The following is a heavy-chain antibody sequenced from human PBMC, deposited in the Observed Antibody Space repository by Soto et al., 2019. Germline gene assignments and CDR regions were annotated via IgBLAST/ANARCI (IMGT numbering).Heavy chain of an antibody. CDR3: AKVFRSRLVTEQVGYFDY. D-gene: IGHD3-16*01. V-gene: IGHV3-23*01. CDR2: ISGSGGST. Sequence: EVQLLESGGGLVQPGGSLRLSCAASGFTFSSYAMSWVRQAPGKGLEWVSAISGSGGSTYYADSVKGRFTISRDNSKNTLYLQMNSLRAEDTAVYYCAKVFRSRLVTEQVGYFDYWGQGTLVTVSS. J-gene: IGHJ4*02. CDR1: GFTFSSYA.